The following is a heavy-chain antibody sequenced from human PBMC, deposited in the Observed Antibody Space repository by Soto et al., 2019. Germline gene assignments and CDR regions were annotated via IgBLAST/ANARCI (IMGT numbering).Heavy chain of an antibody. J-gene: IGHJ6*01. D-gene: IGHD3-10*01. CDR1: RGSSNSGGYY. CDR3: VWGAIVRGDLRMFV. V-gene: IGHV4-31*07. CDR2: IYYSGST. Sequence: PSKTLSISCAVSRGSSNSGGYYWSWIRQHPGKGLEWIGYIYYSGSTYYNPSLKSRVTISVDTSKNQFSLKLSSVTAADTAVYYWVWGAIVRGDLRMFVWRQWSKGSVAS.